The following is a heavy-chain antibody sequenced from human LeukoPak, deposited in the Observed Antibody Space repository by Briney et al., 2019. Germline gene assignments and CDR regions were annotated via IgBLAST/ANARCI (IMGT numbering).Heavy chain of an antibody. V-gene: IGHV3-23*01. CDR2: ISGSGGST. D-gene: IGHD3-22*01. CDR3: AKAAGWYYDSSGYLTSFYYYYYMDV. CDR1: GFTFSSYA. J-gene: IGHJ6*03. Sequence: GGSLRLSCAASGFTFSSYAMSWVRQAPGKGLEWVSAISGSGGSTYYADSVKGRFTISRDNSKNTLYLQMNSLRAEDTAVYYCAKAAGWYYDSSGYLTSFYYYYYMDVWGKGTTVTVSS.